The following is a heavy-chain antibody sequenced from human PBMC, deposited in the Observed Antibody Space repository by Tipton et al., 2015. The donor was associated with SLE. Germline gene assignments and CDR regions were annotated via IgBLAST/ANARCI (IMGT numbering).Heavy chain of an antibody. CDR1: GGSISSYY. Sequence: TLSLTCTVSGGSISSYYWRLFRQPPGKGLEWIGYIYTSGSTCYNPSLKSRVTISVDTSKNQFSLKLSSVTAADPAGYYCARGDAGRSDYWGQGTLVTVSS. D-gene: IGHD3-10*01. CDR2: IYTSGST. J-gene: IGHJ4*02. V-gene: IGHV4-4*08. CDR3: ARGDAGRSDY.